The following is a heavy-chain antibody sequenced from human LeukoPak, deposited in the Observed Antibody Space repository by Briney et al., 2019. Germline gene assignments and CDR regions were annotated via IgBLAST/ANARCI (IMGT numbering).Heavy chain of an antibody. CDR3: AVKRDPTFYYFDY. D-gene: IGHD1-1*01. Sequence: SVKVSCKASGGTFSSYAISWVRQAPGQGLEWMGGIIPIFGTANYAQKFQGRVTITADESASTAYMELSSLRSEDTAVYYCAVKRDPTFYYFDYWGQGTLVTVSS. CDR1: GGTFSSYA. J-gene: IGHJ4*02. CDR2: IIPIFGTA. V-gene: IGHV1-69*13.